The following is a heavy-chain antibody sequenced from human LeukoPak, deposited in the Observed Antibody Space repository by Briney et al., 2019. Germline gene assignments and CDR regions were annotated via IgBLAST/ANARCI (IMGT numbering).Heavy chain of an antibody. V-gene: IGHV1-18*01. CDR2: ISAYNGNT. CDR1: GYTFTSYG. Sequence: GASVKVSCKASGYTFTSYGISWVRQAPGQGLEWMGWISAYNGNTNYAQKLQGRVTMTTDTSTSTAYMELRSLRSDDTAVYYCARDGFSPYYYDSSEGFDYWGQGTLVTVSS. CDR3: ARDGFSPYYYDSSEGFDY. D-gene: IGHD3-22*01. J-gene: IGHJ4*02.